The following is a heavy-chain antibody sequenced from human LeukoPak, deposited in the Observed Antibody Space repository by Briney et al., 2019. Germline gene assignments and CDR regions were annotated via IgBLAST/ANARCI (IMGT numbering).Heavy chain of an antibody. V-gene: IGHV3-9*01. CDR2: ISWNSGKI. J-gene: IGHJ6*02. Sequence: PGRSLRLSCAASGFTFDDYAMHWVRQAPGKGLEWVSGISWNSGKIGYADSVKGRFTNSIDNAKNSLYLQMNSLREEDTTLYYCVKDSVSPGYFGYGMDVWGQGTTVTVSS. CDR3: VKDSVSPGYFGYGMDV. CDR1: GFTFDDYA. D-gene: IGHD2-21*01.